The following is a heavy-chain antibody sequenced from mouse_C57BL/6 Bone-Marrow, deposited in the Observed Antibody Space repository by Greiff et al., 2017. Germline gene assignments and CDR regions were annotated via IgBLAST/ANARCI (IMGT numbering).Heavy chain of an antibody. CDR3: TTVDYVYFDY. Sequence: VQLQQSGAELVRPGASVKLSCTASGFNIKDDYMHWVKQRPEQGLEWIGWIDPENGDTEYASKFQGKATITADTSSNTAYLQLSSLTSEDTAVYYCTTVDYVYFDYWGQGTTLTVSS. D-gene: IGHD2-4*01. CDR1: GFNIKDDY. J-gene: IGHJ2*01. CDR2: IDPENGDT. V-gene: IGHV14-4*01.